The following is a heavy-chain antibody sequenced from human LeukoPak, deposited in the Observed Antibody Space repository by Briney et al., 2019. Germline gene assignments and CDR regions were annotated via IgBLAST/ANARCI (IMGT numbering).Heavy chain of an antibody. J-gene: IGHJ2*01. CDR3: ARDFGVYSNYDWYFDL. CDR1: GGSVSSHF. CDR2: ISYSGGT. V-gene: IGHV4-59*02. D-gene: IGHD4-11*01. Sequence: SETLSLTCTVSGGSVSSHFWSWIRQPPGKGLEWIGYISYSGGTNYNPSFKSRVTMSLDTSKNQFSLKLSSATAADTAVYFCARDFGVYSNYDWYFDLWGRGTLVTVSS.